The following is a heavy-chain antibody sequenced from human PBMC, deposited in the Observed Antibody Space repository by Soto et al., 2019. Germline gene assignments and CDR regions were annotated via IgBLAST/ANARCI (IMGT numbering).Heavy chain of an antibody. CDR3: ARVGGYSSAPRNWFDP. Sequence: PSETLSLTCAVYGGSFSGYYWSWIRQPPGKGLEWIGEINHSGSTNYNPSLKSRVTISVDTSKNQFSLKLSSVTAADTAVYYCARVGGYSSAPRNWFDPWGQGTLVTVSS. D-gene: IGHD6-25*01. CDR2: INHSGST. V-gene: IGHV4-34*01. CDR1: GGSFSGYY. J-gene: IGHJ5*02.